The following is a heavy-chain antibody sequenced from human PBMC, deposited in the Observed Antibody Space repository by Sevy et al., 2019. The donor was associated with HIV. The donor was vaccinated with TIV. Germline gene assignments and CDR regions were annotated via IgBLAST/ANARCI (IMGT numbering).Heavy chain of an antibody. CDR1: GFTFSSYA. CDR2: ISGSRGST. J-gene: IGHJ4*02. D-gene: IGHD3-22*01. CDR3: AKDLSDSSGYFHYFDY. V-gene: IGHV3-23*01. Sequence: GSLRLSCAASGFTFSSYAMSWVRQAPGKGLEWVSAISGSRGSTYYADSVKGRFTISRDNSKNTLYLQMNSLRAEDTAVYYCAKDLSDSSGYFHYFDYWGQGTLVTVSS.